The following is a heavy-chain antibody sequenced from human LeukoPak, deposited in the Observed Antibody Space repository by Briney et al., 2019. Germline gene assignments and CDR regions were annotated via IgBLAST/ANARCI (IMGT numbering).Heavy chain of an antibody. V-gene: IGHV3-66*01. Sequence: GGSLRLSCAASGFTVSSNYMSWVRQAPGKGLEWVSVIYSGGSTYYADSVKGRFTISRGNSKNTLYLQMNSLRAEDTAVYYCARDPGLQEPWFDPWGQGTLVTVSS. CDR2: IYSGGST. CDR3: ARDPGLQEPWFDP. CDR1: GFTVSSNY. J-gene: IGHJ5*02. D-gene: IGHD5-24*01.